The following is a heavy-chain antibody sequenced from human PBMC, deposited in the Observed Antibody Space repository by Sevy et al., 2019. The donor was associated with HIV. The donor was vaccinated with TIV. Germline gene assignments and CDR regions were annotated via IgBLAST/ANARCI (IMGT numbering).Heavy chain of an antibody. CDR3: AKDRSYGGNAFDF. V-gene: IGHV3-9*01. D-gene: IGHD4-17*01. CDR1: GFTFYDYA. J-gene: IGHJ4*02. Sequence: LSLTCAASGFTFYDYAMHWVRQAPGKGLEWVSGISWNSGNIGYADSVKGRFTISRDNGKNTLYLQMNSLRAEDTALYYCAKDRSYGGNAFDFWGQGTLVTVSS. CDR2: ISWNSGNI.